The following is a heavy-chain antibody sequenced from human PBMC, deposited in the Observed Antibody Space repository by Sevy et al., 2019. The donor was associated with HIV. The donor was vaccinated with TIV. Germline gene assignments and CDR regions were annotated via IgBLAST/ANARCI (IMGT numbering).Heavy chain of an antibody. Sequence: ASVKVSCKVSGYSLTQLSMHWVRQAAGKELEWMGSFDPEDGERIYAQKFQGRITMTEDTSTDTAYMDLSSLKSDDTAVYYCATTREYYQGKSGYFDYWGQGALVTVSS. CDR1: GYSLTQLS. CDR2: FDPEDGER. J-gene: IGHJ4*02. D-gene: IGHD2-15*01. CDR3: ATTREYYQGKSGYFDY. V-gene: IGHV1-24*01.